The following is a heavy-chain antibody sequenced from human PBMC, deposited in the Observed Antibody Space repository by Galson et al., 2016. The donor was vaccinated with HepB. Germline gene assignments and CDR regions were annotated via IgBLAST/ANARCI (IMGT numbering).Heavy chain of an antibody. CDR2: ISGSGGST. V-gene: IGHV3-23*01. D-gene: IGHD1-7*01. Sequence: SLRLSCAASGFSFSNYAMTWVRQAPGKGLEWVSSISGSGGSTYYADSVKGRFTVSRDNSKNTLYLQMNSLRAEDTAVYYCARELWNYNSFDMWGQGTMVTVSS. CDR3: ARELWNYNSFDM. CDR1: GFSFSNYA. J-gene: IGHJ3*02.